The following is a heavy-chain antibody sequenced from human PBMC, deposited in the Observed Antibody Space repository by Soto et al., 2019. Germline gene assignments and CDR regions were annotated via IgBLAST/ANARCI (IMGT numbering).Heavy chain of an antibody. J-gene: IGHJ6*02. CDR1: GFTFSSYA. CDR2: ISYDGSNK. D-gene: IGHD4-17*01. CDR3: ARGSTVTTYGMDV. Sequence: QVQLVESGGGVVQPGRSLRLSCAASGFTFSSYAMHWVRQAPGKGLEWVAVISYDGSNKYYADSVKGRFTISRDNSKNTLYLQMNSLRAEDTAVYYCARGSTVTTYGMDVWGQGTTVTVSS. V-gene: IGHV3-30-3*01.